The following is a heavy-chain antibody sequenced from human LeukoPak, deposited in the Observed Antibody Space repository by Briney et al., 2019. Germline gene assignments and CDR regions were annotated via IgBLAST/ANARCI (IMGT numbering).Heavy chain of an antibody. CDR2: TYYSGTP. CDR1: GGSISSAGYY. D-gene: IGHD3-10*01. CDR3: ARAIAHGLLWFGGPLTDWFDP. J-gene: IGHJ5*02. Sequence: PSETLSLTCPVSGGSISSAGYYWSWIRQHPGKGLEWIGYTYYSGTPYYNPSLKSRVTISVDTSKNQFSLKLSSVTAADTAVYYGARAIAHGLLWFGGPLTDWFDPWGQGTLVTVSS. V-gene: IGHV4-31*03.